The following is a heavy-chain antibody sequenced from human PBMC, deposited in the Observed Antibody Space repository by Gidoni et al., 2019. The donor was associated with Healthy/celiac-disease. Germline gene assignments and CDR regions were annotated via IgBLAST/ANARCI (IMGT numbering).Heavy chain of an antibody. CDR3: ARDSSDSLVLYYYGMDV. D-gene: IGHD6-6*01. J-gene: IGHJ6*02. CDR2: IWYDGSNK. CDR1: GFTFSSYG. V-gene: IGHV3-33*01. Sequence: QVQLVESGGGVVQPGRSLRLSCAASGFTFSSYGMHWVRQAPGKGLEWVAVIWYDGSNKYYADSVKGRFTISRDNSKNTLYLQMNSLRAEDTAVYYCARDSSDSLVLYYYGMDVWGQGTTVTVSS.